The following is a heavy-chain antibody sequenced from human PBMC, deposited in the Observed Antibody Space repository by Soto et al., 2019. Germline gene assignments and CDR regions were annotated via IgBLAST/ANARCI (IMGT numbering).Heavy chain of an antibody. D-gene: IGHD2-15*01. CDR3: AKDGGSVCSGGTCYFQAPDY. J-gene: IGHJ4*02. Sequence: GGSLRLSCAASGFTFSSYAMSWVRQAPGKGLEWVSGIDGSGRNTYYADSVKGRFTISRDNSKNTLSVQMNGLRVEDTALYYCAKDGGSVCSGGTCYFQAPDYWGQGTLVTVLL. V-gene: IGHV3-23*01. CDR2: IDGSGRNT. CDR1: GFTFSSYA.